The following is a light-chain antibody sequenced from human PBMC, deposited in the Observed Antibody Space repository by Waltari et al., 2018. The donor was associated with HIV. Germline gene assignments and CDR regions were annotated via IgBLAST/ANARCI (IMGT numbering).Light chain of an antibody. Sequence: QSALTQPASVSGSPGQSITISCTGASSNIGTSKYVSWYLQRPGKAPQIIIYEVTNRPSGYSVRFSGSKSGNTSSLTISRLQPEDEAVYFCNSFTNSGTLEFGGGTKLTVL. CDR2: EVT. V-gene: IGLV2-14*01. CDR1: SSNIGTSKY. CDR3: NSFTNSGTLE. J-gene: IGLJ3*02.